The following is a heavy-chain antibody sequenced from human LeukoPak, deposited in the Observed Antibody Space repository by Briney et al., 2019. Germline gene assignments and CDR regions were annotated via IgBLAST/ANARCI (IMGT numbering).Heavy chain of an antibody. V-gene: IGHV1-2*02. D-gene: IGHD3-3*01. CDR3: ARLPYDEPDY. CDR2: INPNSGGT. Sequence: ASVKVSCKASGYIFTGYYMHWVRQAPGQGLEWMGWINPNSGGTNYAQKFQGRVTMARDTSINTAYMELSRLRSDDTAVYFCARLPYDEPDYWGQGTLVTVSS. CDR1: GYIFTGYY. J-gene: IGHJ4*02.